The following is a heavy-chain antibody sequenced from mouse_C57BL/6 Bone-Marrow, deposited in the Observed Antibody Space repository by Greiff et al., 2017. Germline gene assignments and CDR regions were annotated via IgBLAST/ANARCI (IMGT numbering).Heavy chain of an antibody. CDR1: GYTFTSYW. V-gene: IGHV1-69*01. Sequence: VQLQQPGAELVMPGASVKLSCKASGYTFTSYWMHWVKQRPGQGLEWIGEIDPSDSYTNYNQKFKGKSTLTVDKSSSTAYMQLSSLTSEDSAVXYCARSVRRYFDYWGQGTTLTVSS. CDR2: IDPSDSYT. CDR3: ARSVRRYFDY. J-gene: IGHJ2*01.